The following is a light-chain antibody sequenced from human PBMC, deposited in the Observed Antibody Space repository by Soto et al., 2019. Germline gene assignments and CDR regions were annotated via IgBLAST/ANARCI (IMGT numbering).Light chain of an antibody. CDR1: QSISSS. V-gene: IGKV1-39*01. CDR3: HQSYTAPSIT. CDR2: GVS. Sequence: DIQMTQSPSSLSASVGDKVTITCRASQSISSSLNWYQQKSGKAPNLLIYGVSRLQGGVPSRFSGSGSGTDFTLSISSLQPEDFATYYCHQSYTAPSITFGQGTRLEI. J-gene: IGKJ5*01.